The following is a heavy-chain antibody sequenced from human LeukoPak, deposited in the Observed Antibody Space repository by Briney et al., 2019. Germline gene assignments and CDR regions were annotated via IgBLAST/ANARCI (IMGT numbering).Heavy chain of an antibody. CDR3: ARGRGYSSSWYRDRYFQH. J-gene: IGHJ1*01. V-gene: IGHV4-34*01. Sequence: SETLSLTRAVYGGSFSGYYWSWIRQPPGKGLEWIGEINHSGSTNYNPSLKSRVTISVDTSKNQFSLKLSSVTAADTAVYYCARGRGYSSSWYRDRYFQHWGQGTLVTVSS. CDR1: GGSFSGYY. CDR2: INHSGST. D-gene: IGHD6-13*01.